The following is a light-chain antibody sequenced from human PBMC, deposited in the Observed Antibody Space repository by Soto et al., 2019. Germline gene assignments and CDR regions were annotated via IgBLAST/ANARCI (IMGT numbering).Light chain of an antibody. CDR2: RNN. V-gene: IGLV1-47*01. Sequence: QAVVTQPPSASGTPGQKVTISCSGTSSSIESNYVYWYQQLPGTAPRLLIYRNNQRPSGVPDRFSGSKSGTSASLAISALRSEDEADYYCTVWDDSLTGRLFGGGTKLTVL. J-gene: IGLJ2*01. CDR3: TVWDDSLTGRL. CDR1: SSSIESNY.